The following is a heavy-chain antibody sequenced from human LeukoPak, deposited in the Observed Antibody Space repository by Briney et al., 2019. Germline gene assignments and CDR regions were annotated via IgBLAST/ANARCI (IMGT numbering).Heavy chain of an antibody. D-gene: IGHD6-25*01. J-gene: IGHJ4*02. V-gene: IGHV3-23*01. CDR2: ISSGGGGPT. Sequence: PGGSLRLSCAASGFTFSYYAMTWVRQAPGKGLEWVSTISSGGGGPTYYADSVKGRFTISRDNSKNTLYLQMNSLRAEDAVVYFCAKNSGYSWQYFFDFWGQGTLVTVSS. CDR3: AKNSGYSWQYFFDF. CDR1: GFTFSYYA.